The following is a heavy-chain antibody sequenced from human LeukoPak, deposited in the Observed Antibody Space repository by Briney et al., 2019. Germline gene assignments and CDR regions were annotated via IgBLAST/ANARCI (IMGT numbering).Heavy chain of an antibody. D-gene: IGHD4-17*01. J-gene: IGHJ5*02. V-gene: IGHV4-4*02. Sequence: PSGTLSLTCAVSGGSISSSNWWSWVRQPPGKGLEWIGEIYHSGSTNYNPSLKSRVTISVDTSKNQFSLKLSSVTAADTAVYYCARDRHNGVDNWFDPWGQGTLVTVSS. CDR2: IYHSGST. CDR1: GGSISSSNW. CDR3: ARDRHNGVDNWFDP.